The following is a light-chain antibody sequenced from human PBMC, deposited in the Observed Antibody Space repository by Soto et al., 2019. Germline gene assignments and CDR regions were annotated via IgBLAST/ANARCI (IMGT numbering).Light chain of an antibody. Sequence: LLTQSPATLSLSPGERATLSCRASQTVNTYLAWYQQKPGHTPRLLIYDASTRATGIPARFSGSGSGTDFTLTISSLEPEDFAVYYCQQYNNWPPVTFGGGTKVEIK. J-gene: IGKJ4*01. CDR3: QQYNNWPPVT. V-gene: IGKV3-11*01. CDR2: DAS. CDR1: QTVNTY.